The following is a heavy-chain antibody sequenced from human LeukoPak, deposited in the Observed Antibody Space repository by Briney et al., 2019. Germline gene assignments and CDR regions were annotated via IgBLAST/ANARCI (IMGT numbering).Heavy chain of an antibody. CDR3: ARGQGIVVEPAANWFDP. Sequence: PSETLSLTCAVYGGSFSGYYWSWIRQPPGKGLEWIGEINHSGSTNYNPSLKSRVTISVDTSKNQFSLKLSSVTAADTAVYYCARGQGIVVEPAANWFDPWGQGTLVTVSS. D-gene: IGHD2-2*01. J-gene: IGHJ5*02. CDR1: GGSFSGYY. V-gene: IGHV4-34*01. CDR2: INHSGST.